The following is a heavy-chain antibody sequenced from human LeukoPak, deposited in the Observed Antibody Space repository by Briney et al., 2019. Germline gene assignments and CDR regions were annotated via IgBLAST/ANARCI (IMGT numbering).Heavy chain of an antibody. Sequence: ASVKVSCKASGYTFTGYYMHWVRQAPGQGLEWMGRIIPIFGTANYAQKFQGRVTITTDESTSTAYMELSSLRSEDTAVYYCARAYDSSGYSAYFDYWGQGTLVTVSS. D-gene: IGHD3-22*01. CDR3: ARAYDSSGYSAYFDY. CDR1: GYTFTGYY. V-gene: IGHV1-69*05. CDR2: IIPIFGTA. J-gene: IGHJ4*02.